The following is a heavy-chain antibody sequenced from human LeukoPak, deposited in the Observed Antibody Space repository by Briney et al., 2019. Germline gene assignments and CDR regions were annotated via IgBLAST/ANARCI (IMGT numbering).Heavy chain of an antibody. CDR1: GYTFTSYY. CDR3: ARLSYDHEAFDY. J-gene: IGHJ4*02. D-gene: IGHD3-3*01. CDR2: INPSGGST. Sequence: ASVKVSCKASGYTFTSYYMHWVRQAPGQGLERMGMINPSGGSTSYAQKFQGRVTMTRDTSTSTVYMELSSLRSEDTAVYYCARLSYDHEAFDYWGQGTLVTVSS. V-gene: IGHV1-46*01.